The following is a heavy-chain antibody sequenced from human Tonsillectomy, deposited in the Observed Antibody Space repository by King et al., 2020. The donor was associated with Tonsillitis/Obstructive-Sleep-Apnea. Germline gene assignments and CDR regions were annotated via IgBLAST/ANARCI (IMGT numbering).Heavy chain of an antibody. Sequence: QLVQSGAEVKKPGSSVKVSCKASGGTFSSYAISWVRQAPGQGLEWMGGIIPIFGTANYAQKFQGRVTITVDISTSTAYMELSSLRSEDTAVYYCARERGALRITNSQQGYYYYLDVWGIGTTVTVSS. D-gene: IGHD6-13*01. CDR1: GGTFSSYA. CDR2: IIPIFGTA. CDR3: ARERGALRITNSQQGYYYYLDV. J-gene: IGHJ6*03. V-gene: IGHV1-69*06.